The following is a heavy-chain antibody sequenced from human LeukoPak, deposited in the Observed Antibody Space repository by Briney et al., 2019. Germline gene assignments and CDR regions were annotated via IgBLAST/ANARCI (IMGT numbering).Heavy chain of an antibody. CDR1: GFIFSSYW. V-gene: IGHV3-74*01. J-gene: IGHJ4*02. Sequence: QPGGSLRLSCAASGFIFSSYWMHWVRQAPGKGLVWVSRINSDGGSTSYADSVKGRFTISRDNAKNTLYLQMNSLRAEDTAVYYCARLSSTSCLDYWGQGTLVTVSS. CDR2: INSDGGST. CDR3: ARLSSTSCLDY. D-gene: IGHD2-2*01.